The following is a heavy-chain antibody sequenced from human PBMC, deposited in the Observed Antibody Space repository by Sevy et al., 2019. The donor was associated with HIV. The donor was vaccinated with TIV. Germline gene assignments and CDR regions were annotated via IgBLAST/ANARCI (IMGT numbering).Heavy chain of an antibody. Sequence: GGSLRLSCAASGFTLSNYWMSWVRQAPGKGLEWVANIKQDGSDKYHVDSVKGRFTISRDNAKNSLYLQMNGLRAEDTAVYYCARDLYSGSYYENYWGQGTLVTVSS. D-gene: IGHD1-26*01. CDR1: GFTLSNYW. CDR3: ARDLYSGSYYENY. CDR2: IKQDGSDK. J-gene: IGHJ4*02. V-gene: IGHV3-7*01.